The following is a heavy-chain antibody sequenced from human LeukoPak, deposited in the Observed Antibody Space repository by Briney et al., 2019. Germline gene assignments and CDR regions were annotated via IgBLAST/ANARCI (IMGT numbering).Heavy chain of an antibody. CDR1: GFTFSSYA. CDR3: ARAPGYRSFLDY. V-gene: IGHV3-30*04. Sequence: GGSLRLSCAASGFTFSSYAMHWVRQVPGKGLEWVAVISYDGSDKYSADSVKGRFTISRDNSKNTLYLQMSSLRAEDTAVYYCARAPGYRSFLDYWGQGTLVTVSS. J-gene: IGHJ4*02. CDR2: ISYDGSDK. D-gene: IGHD6-13*01.